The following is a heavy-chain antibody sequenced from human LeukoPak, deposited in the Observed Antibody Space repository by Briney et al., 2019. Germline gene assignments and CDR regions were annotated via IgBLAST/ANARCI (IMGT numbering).Heavy chain of an antibody. CDR2: IYHSGST. CDR3: ARTHSSSLFY. CDR1: GYSISSGYY. V-gene: IGHV4-38-2*02. Sequence: SETLSLTCTVSGYSISSGYYWGWIRQPPGKGLEWIGSIYHSGSTYYNPSLKSRVTISVDTSKNQFSLKLSSVTAADTAVYYCARTHSSSLFYWGQGTLVTVSS. J-gene: IGHJ4*02. D-gene: IGHD6-6*01.